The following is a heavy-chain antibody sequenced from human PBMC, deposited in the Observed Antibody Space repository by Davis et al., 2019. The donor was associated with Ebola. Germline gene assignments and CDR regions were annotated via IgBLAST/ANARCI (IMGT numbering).Heavy chain of an antibody. J-gene: IGHJ6*02. Sequence: MPSETLSLTCTVSGGSISSSSYYWGWIRQPPGKGLESIGSIYYSGSTYYNPSLKSRVTISVDTSKNQFSLKLSSVTAADTAVYYCARLRGYCSSTSCYYYYDMDVWGQGTTVTVSS. D-gene: IGHD2-2*01. CDR1: GGSISSSSYY. V-gene: IGHV4-39*07. CDR3: ARLRGYCSSTSCYYYYDMDV. CDR2: IYYSGST.